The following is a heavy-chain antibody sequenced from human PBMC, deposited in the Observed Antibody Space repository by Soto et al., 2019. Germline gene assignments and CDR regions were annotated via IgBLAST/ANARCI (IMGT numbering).Heavy chain of an antibody. CDR1: GYTFTSYG. D-gene: IGHD3-10*01. CDR2: ISAYNGNT. J-gene: IGHJ4*02. Sequence: QVQLVQSGAEVKKPGASVKVSCKASGYTFTSYGIRWVRQAPGQGLEWMGWISAYNGNTNCAQKIQGIVTMTTDTTTITAYSELRSLRSYDLAGYYFARVYLITIVLGDLSEYWVQVTLVTVSS. V-gene: IGHV1-18*03. CDR3: ARVYLITIVLGDLSEY.